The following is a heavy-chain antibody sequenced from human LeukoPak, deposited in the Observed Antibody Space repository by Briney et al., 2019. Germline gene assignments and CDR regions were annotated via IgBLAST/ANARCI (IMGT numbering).Heavy chain of an antibody. CDR2: IIPIFGTA. CDR1: EFTFGNYW. Sequence: GGSLRLSCAASEFTFGNYWMSWVRQAPGQGLEWMGGIIPIFGTANYAQKFQGRVTITADESTSTAYMELSSLRSEDTAVYYCATYQTGGYDFWSGYYDYWGQGTLVTVSS. V-gene: IGHV1-69*01. D-gene: IGHD3-3*01. J-gene: IGHJ4*02. CDR3: ATYQTGGYDFWSGYYDY.